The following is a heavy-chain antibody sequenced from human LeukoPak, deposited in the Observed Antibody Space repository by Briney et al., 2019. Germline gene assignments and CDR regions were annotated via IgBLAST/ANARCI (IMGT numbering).Heavy chain of an antibody. CDR3: ARASQYSYVGDDAFDI. J-gene: IGHJ3*02. V-gene: IGHV3-33*01. CDR1: GFTFTTYG. Sequence: GGSLRLSCAASGFTFTTYGFHWVRQAPGKGLEWVAVIWYDASKKYYADSVKGRFTISRDNSKNTLYLQMDSLRAEDTAVYYCARASQYSYVGDDAFDIWGQGTMVTVSS. D-gene: IGHD5-18*01. CDR2: IWYDASKK.